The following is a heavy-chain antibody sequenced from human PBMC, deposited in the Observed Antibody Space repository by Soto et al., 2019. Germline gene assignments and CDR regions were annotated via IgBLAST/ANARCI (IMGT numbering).Heavy chain of an antibody. Sequence: GGSLRLSCAASGFTFSNAWMSWVRQAPGKGLEWVGRIKSKTDGGTTDYAAPVKGRFTISRDDSKNTLYLQMNSLKTEDTAVYYCTTSLLPRQYYFDYWGQGTLVTVSS. CDR3: TTSLLPRQYYFDY. D-gene: IGHD2-15*01. J-gene: IGHJ4*02. CDR1: GFTFSNAW. V-gene: IGHV3-15*01. CDR2: IKSKTDGGTT.